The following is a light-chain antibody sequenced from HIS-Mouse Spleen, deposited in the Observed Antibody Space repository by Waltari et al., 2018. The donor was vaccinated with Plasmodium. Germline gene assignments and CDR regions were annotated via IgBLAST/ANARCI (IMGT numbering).Light chain of an antibody. J-gene: IGKJ3*01. CDR1: QSVSSN. V-gene: IGKV3-15*01. Sequence: EIVMTQSPATLSVSPGERATLSCRASQSVSSNLAGYQQKPGQAPRLLIYGASTRATGSPARFSGSGAGTEFTLTISSLQSEEFAVYYCQQYNNWSFTFGPGTKVDIK. CDR3: QQYNNWSFT. CDR2: GAS.